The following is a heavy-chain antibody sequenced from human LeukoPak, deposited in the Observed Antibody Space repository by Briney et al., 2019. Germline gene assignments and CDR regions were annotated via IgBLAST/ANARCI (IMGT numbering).Heavy chain of an antibody. V-gene: IGHV4-34*01. D-gene: IGHD6-19*01. Sequence: SETLSLTCAVYGGSFSGYYWSWLRQPPGKGLEWIGEINHSGSTNYNPSLKSRVTISVDTSKNQFSLKLSSVTAADTAVYYCARGPQWLVRQGYFDYWGQGTLVTVSS. CDR2: INHSGST. CDR1: GGSFSGYY. CDR3: ARGPQWLVRQGYFDY. J-gene: IGHJ4*02.